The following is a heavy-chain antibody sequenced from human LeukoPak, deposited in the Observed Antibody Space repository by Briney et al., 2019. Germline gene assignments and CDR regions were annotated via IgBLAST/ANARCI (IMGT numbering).Heavy chain of an antibody. J-gene: IGHJ3*02. V-gene: IGHV1-69*06. D-gene: IGHD2-2*01. CDR2: IIPIFGTA. CDR1: GGTFSSYA. Sequence: SVKVSCKASGGTFSSYAISWVRQAPGHGLEWMGGIIPIFGTANYAQKFQGRVTITADKSTSTAYMELSSLRSEDTAVYYCARAAGYCSSTSCYGGDAFYIWGQGAMVTVSS. CDR3: ARAAGYCSSTSCYGGDAFYI.